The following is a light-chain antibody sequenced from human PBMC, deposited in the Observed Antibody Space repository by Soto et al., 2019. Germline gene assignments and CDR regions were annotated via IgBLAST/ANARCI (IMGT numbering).Light chain of an antibody. Sequence: VLTQSPDTLSVPQWERATLCCRAGQSISGTFLNWYQQKPGQAPRLLIYGASNRATGTPDRFSGSGSGTDFTLTISRLEPEDFAVYFCQQYDNLSWTFGQGTKMDIK. CDR1: QSISGTF. V-gene: IGKV3-20*01. CDR3: QQYDNLSWT. CDR2: GAS. J-gene: IGKJ1*01.